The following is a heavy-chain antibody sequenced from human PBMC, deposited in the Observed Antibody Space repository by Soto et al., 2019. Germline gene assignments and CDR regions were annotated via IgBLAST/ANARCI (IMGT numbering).Heavy chain of an antibody. CDR3: AINADV. V-gene: IGHV4-59*08. CDR2: IFDSVTT. CDR1: GASIRGHF. Sequence: QVQLQESGPGLVKPSETLSLICTASGASIRGHFWSWVRQPPGKGLEWIGYIFDSVTTNYSPSLKSRVTMSVDMSKSQLSLRLSSVTAADTAVYYCAINADVWGQGTTVTVSS. J-gene: IGHJ6*02.